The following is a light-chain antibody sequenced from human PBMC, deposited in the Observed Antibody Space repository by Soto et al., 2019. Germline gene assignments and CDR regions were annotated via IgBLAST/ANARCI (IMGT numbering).Light chain of an antibody. CDR2: DAS. CDR1: QSVSRY. CDR3: QQRSNWPIT. J-gene: IGKJ5*01. Sequence: DIVLTQSPATLSLSPGERATLSCRASQSVSRYLAWYHQKPGQAPRLLIYDASNRATGIPARFSGSGSGTDFTLTISSLEPEDVAVYYCQQRSNWPITLGQGTRLEIK. V-gene: IGKV3-11*01.